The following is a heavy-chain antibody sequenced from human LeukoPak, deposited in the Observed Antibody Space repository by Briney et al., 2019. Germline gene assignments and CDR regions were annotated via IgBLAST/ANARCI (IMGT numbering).Heavy chain of an antibody. D-gene: IGHD2-21*02. J-gene: IGHJ4*01. CDR3: ARELPREVTLDY. CDR1: GFDFNIYS. V-gene: IGHV3-48*04. CDR2: IKSNSDTI. Sequence: QSGGSLRLSCAASGFDFNIYSMDWVRQAPGKGLEWVAYIKSNSDTIYYADSVKGRFTISRDNARNMLYLQMNSLRVEDTAVYYCARELPREVTLDYWGQGTLVTVSP.